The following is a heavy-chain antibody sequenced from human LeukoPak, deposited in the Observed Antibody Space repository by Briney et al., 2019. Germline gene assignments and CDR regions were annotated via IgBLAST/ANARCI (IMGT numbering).Heavy chain of an antibody. Sequence: GGSLRLSCAASGFTVSSNYMSWVRQARGKGLEWVSVIYSGGSTYYADSVKGRFTISRDNSKNTLYLQMNSLRAEDTAVYYCASSQSGYSYEQNFDYWGQGTLVTVSS. J-gene: IGHJ4*02. D-gene: IGHD5-18*01. CDR2: IYSGGST. CDR1: GFTVSSNY. V-gene: IGHV3-53*01. CDR3: ASSQSGYSYEQNFDY.